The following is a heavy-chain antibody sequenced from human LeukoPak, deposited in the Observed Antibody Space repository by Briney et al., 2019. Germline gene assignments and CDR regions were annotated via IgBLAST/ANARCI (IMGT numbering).Heavy chain of an antibody. V-gene: IGHV3-11*01. J-gene: IGHJ3*02. CDR3: AGEEVGTVSAFNI. D-gene: IGHD1-26*01. CDR2: ISSRGDTI. Sequence: GSLRLSCTASGFTFSDYYMSWIRQAPGKGLEWIAYISSRGDTIYYADSVKGRFTISRDSAMNSIYLQMNRLKVEDTSLYYCAGEEVGTVSAFNIWGRGTTVTVSS. CDR1: GFTFSDYY.